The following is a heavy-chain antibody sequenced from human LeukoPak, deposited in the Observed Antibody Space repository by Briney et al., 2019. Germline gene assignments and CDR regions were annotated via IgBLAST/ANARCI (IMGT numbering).Heavy chain of an antibody. J-gene: IGHJ4*02. CDR1: GFTFNTYN. Sequence: PGGSLRLSCAASGFTFNTYNMNWVRQAPGKGLEWVSSISTSSSYIYYADSVKGRFTISRDNAKNSLYLQMNSLRVEDTAVYYCARCTTGRTFGSLREIKRSREIDYWGQGTLVTVSS. D-gene: IGHD1-1*01. V-gene: IGHV3-21*01. CDR2: ISTSSSYI. CDR3: ARCTTGRTFGSLREIKRSREIDY.